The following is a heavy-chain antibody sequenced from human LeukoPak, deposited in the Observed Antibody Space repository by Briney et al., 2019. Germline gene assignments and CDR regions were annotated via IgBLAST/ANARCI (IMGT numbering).Heavy chain of an antibody. CDR3: ARDRQVRGVMSDY. V-gene: IGHV1-8*01. D-gene: IGHD3-10*01. CDR1: GYTFTSYD. Sequence: GASVKVSCKASGYTFTSYDINWVRQATGQGLEWMGWMNPNSGNTGYAQKFQGRVTMTRNTSISTAYMELSSLRSEDTAVYYCARDRQVRGVMSDYWGQGTLVTVSS. CDR2: MNPNSGNT. J-gene: IGHJ4*02.